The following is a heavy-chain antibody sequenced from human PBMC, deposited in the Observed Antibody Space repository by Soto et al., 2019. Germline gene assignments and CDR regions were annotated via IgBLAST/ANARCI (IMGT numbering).Heavy chain of an antibody. CDR1: AFTFSSYA. CDR3: VRDLLGSGGHFDY. J-gene: IGHJ4*02. V-gene: IGHV3-33*08. Sequence: GGSLRLSCAASAFTFSSYAMHWVRQAPGKGLQWVAHIWYDGSNTYYADSVKGRFTISRDNSWNTVYLQINSLRAEDTAVYHSVRDLLGSGGHFDYWGQGTPVTVSS. D-gene: IGHD7-27*01. CDR2: IWYDGSNT.